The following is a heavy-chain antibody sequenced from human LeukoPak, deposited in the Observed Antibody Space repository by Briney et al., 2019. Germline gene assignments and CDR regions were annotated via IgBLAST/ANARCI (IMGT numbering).Heavy chain of an antibody. V-gene: IGHV4-4*07. CDR3: ARRAFLVTAPGLYYFDY. CDR1: GGSISSYY. CDR2: IYNSGST. Sequence: KPSETLSLTCTVSGGSISSYYWSWIRQPAGKGLEWIGHIYNSGSTNYNPSLKGRVTMSVATSKNQFSLHLSSVTAADTAVYYCARRAFLVTAPGLYYFDYWGQGTLVAVSS. D-gene: IGHD6-13*01. J-gene: IGHJ4*02.